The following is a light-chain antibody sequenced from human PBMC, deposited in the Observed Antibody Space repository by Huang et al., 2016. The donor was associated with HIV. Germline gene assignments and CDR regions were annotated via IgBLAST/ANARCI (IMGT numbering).Light chain of an antibody. J-gene: IGKJ3*01. CDR2: WAS. CDR1: RSILYNSNNKNY. V-gene: IGKV4-1*01. Sequence: DIVLTQSPDSLAVSLGERATINCNSSRSILYNSNNKNYLALHQQKPGQSPKLLIYWASTRESGVPDRFSGSGSETDFTLTISSLQAEDVAVYFCQQYYTTPGTFGPGTTVHIK. CDR3: QQYYTTPGT.